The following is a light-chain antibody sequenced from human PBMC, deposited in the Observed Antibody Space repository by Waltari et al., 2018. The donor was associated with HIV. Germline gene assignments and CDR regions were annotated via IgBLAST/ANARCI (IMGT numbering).Light chain of an antibody. CDR1: SSDCGSFNL. V-gene: IGLV2-23*02. J-gene: IGLJ3*02. Sequence: QSALTQPASVSGSPGQSITISCTGTSSDCGSFNLVSWYQQHPGKAPKLMIYEVSTRPSGVSNRFSGSKSGNTASLTISGLQAEDEADYYCCSYAGSSTLFGGGTKLTVL. CDR3: CSYAGSSTL. CDR2: EVS.